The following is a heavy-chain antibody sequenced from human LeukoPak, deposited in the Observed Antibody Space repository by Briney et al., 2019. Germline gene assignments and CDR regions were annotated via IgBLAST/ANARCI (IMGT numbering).Heavy chain of an antibody. CDR2: ISGSGGST. D-gene: IGHD3-10*01. CDR1: GFTFSSYA. J-gene: IGHJ4*02. CDR3: AKDRGITMVRGEYDY. Sequence: GGSLRLSCAASGFTFSSYAMSWVRQAPGKGLEWVSAISGSGGSTYYADSVKGRFTISRDNSKNTLYLQMDSLRAEDTAVYYCAKDRGITMVRGEYDYWGQGTLVTVSS. V-gene: IGHV3-23*01.